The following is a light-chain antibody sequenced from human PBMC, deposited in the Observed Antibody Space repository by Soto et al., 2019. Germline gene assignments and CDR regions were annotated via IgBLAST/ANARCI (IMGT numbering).Light chain of an antibody. CDR2: WAS. V-gene: IGKV4-1*01. CDR3: QQYYSAPLT. Sequence: DIVMTQSPDSLAVSLGERATINCKSSQSILYNSNNRNYVAWYQQKPGQPPKLLINWASTRESGVPDRFSGSGSGTDFTLTISSLQAEDVAVYYCQQYYSAPLTFGGGTKVDIK. CDR1: QSILYNSNNRNY. J-gene: IGKJ4*01.